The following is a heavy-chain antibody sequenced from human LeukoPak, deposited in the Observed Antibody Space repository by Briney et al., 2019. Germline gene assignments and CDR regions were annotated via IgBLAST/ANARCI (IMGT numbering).Heavy chain of an antibody. D-gene: IGHD4-17*01. V-gene: IGHV3-21*04. Sequence: GGSLRLSCAVSGFAFGSEAMNWVRQAPGKGLEWVSSISSSSSYIYYADSVKGRFTISRDNSKNTLYLQMNSLRAEDTAVYYCARENYFNDYGVDYWGQGTLVTVSS. CDR3: ARENYFNDYGVDY. J-gene: IGHJ4*02. CDR2: ISSSSSYI. CDR1: GFAFGSEA.